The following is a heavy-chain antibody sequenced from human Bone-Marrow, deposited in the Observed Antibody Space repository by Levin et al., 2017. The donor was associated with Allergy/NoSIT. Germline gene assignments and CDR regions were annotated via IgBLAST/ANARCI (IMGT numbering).Heavy chain of an antibody. CDR3: ARQGISGAWYFGGFDS. CDR2: IYYTGIT. J-gene: IGHJ5*01. Sequence: PSETLSLTCNVSGDSITNGNYYWGWIRQPPGKGLEWIGSIYYTGITYYSPSVESRVTISVDTSKNQLSLELTSVTAADTAFYSCARQGISGAWYFGGFDSWGQGTLVTVSS. CDR1: GDSITNGNYY. D-gene: IGHD6-19*01. V-gene: IGHV4-39*01.